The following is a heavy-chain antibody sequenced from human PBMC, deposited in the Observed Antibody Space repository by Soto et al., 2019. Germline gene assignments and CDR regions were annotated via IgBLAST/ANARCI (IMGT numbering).Heavy chain of an antibody. CDR1: GGSFSGYY. CDR3: ARGYGGNSVY. V-gene: IGHV4-34*01. CDR2: INHSGST. J-gene: IGHJ4*02. Sequence: NPSETLSLTCAVYGGSFSGYYWSWIRQPPGKGLEWIGEINHSGSTNYNPSLKSRVTISVDTSKNQFSLKLSSVTAADTAVYYCARGYGGNSVYWGQGTLVTVSS. D-gene: IGHD2-21*02.